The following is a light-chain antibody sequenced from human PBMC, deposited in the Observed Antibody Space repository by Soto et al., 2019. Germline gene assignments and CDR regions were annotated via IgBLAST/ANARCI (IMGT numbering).Light chain of an antibody. CDR2: QDI. Sequence: LTQPNSVSESPGKTVTISCTRSSGSIANHFVQWYLQRPGSAPTTVIFQDIQRPSGGPDRCSASIDSSSNSAPLIISGLKTEDAADYYCQSYDGSNVVFGGGTKLTVL. CDR3: QSYDGSNVV. J-gene: IGLJ2*01. V-gene: IGLV6-57*04. CDR1: SGSIANHF.